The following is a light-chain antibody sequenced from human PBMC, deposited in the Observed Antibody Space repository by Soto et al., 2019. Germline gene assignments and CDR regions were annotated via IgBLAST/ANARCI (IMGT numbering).Light chain of an antibody. J-gene: IGLJ2*01. CDR2: DVS. CDR3: SSNTRSSPLGVL. CDR1: SSDVGGYNY. Sequence: QSALTQPASVSGSPGQSITISCTGTSSDVGGYNYVSWYQQHPGKAPKLMIYDVSNRPSGVSNRFSGSKPGNTASLTISGLKAEEEADYYGSSNTRSSPLGVLFGGGTRVTV. V-gene: IGLV2-14*01.